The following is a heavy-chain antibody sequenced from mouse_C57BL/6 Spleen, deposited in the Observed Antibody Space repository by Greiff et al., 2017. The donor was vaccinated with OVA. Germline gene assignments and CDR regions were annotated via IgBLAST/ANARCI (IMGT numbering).Heavy chain of an antibody. V-gene: IGHV1-59*01. CDR1: GYTFTCYW. J-gene: IGHJ3*01. CDR2: IDPSDSYT. CDR3: ATNWDEFAY. Sequence: QVQLQQPGAELVRPGTSVKLSCKASGYTFTCYWMHWVKQRPGQGLEWIGVIDPSDSYTNYNQKFKGKATLTVDTSSSTAYMQLSSLTSEDSAVYYCATNWDEFAYWGQGTLVTVSA. D-gene: IGHD4-1*01.